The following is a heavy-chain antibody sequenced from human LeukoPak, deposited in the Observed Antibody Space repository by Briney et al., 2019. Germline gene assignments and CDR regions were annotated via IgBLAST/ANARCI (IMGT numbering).Heavy chain of an antibody. CDR1: GFTFSDYS. Sequence: PGGSLRLSCAASGFTFSDYSMHWVRQAPGKGLEWVAVMSYDGSNKYYADSVKGRFTISRDNSKNTLYLQMNSLRGDDTAVYYCAKGVASSGTPVDYWGQGTLVTVSS. CDR3: AKGVASSGTPVDY. CDR2: MSYDGSNK. D-gene: IGHD3-10*01. V-gene: IGHV3-30-3*01. J-gene: IGHJ4*02.